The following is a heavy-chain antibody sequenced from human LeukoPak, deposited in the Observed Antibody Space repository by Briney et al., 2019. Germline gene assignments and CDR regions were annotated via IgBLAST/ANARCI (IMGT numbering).Heavy chain of an antibody. CDR2: IYWDDDK. Sequence: SGPTLVKPKQTLTLTCTFSGFSLSTSGVSVGWIRQPPGKALEWLALIYWDDDKRYSPSLKSRLTITKDTSKNQVVLTMTNMDPVDTATYYCAHVKYYYDSSGYYPDYWGQGTLVTVSS. CDR1: GFSLSTSGVS. V-gene: IGHV2-5*02. D-gene: IGHD3-22*01. CDR3: AHVKYYYDSSGYYPDY. J-gene: IGHJ4*02.